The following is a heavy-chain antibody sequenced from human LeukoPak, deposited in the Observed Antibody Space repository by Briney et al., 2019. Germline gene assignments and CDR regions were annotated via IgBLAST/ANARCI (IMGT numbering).Heavy chain of an antibody. J-gene: IGHJ3*02. D-gene: IGHD3-10*01. Sequence: PSETLSLTCAVYGGSFSGDYWNWIRQPPGKGLEWIGEVNHSGSTNSNPSLKSRVTISVDRSKNQFSLKLSSVTAADTAVYYCARGYGSGGANAFDIWGQGTMVTVSS. CDR2: VNHSGST. CDR1: GGSFSGDY. CDR3: ARGYGSGGANAFDI. V-gene: IGHV4-34*01.